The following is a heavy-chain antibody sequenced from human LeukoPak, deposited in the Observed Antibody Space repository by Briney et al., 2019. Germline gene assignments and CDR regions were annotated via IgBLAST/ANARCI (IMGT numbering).Heavy chain of an antibody. CDR1: GFTFGDYA. V-gene: IGHV3-49*04. J-gene: IGHJ6*02. CDR2: IRSKAYGGTT. Sequence: GGSLRLSCTASGFTFGDYAMSWVRQAPGKGLEWVGFIRSKAYGGTTEYAASVKGRFTISRDDSKSIAYLQMNSLKTEDTAVYYCTRDPNYGSGMDYYYGMDVWGQGTTVTVSS. CDR3: TRDPNYGSGMDYYYGMDV. D-gene: IGHD3-10*01.